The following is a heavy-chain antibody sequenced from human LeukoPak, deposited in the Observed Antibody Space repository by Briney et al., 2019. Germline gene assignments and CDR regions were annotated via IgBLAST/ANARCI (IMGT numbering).Heavy chain of an antibody. CDR3: AKDPSGRPYYFDY. D-gene: IGHD3-10*01. Sequence: GGSLRLSCAASGFTVSAYAMSWVRQAPGKGLEWVSAISGSGGSTYYADSVKGRFTISRDNSKNTLYLQMNSLRAEDTAVYYCAKDPSGRPYYFDYWGQGTLVTVSS. CDR1: GFTVSAYA. J-gene: IGHJ4*02. V-gene: IGHV3-23*01. CDR2: ISGSGGST.